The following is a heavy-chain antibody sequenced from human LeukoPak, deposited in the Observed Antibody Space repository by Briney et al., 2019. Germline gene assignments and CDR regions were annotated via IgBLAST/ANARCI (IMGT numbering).Heavy chain of an antibody. V-gene: IGHV3-23*01. J-gene: IGHJ4*02. CDR2: ISGSGGST. D-gene: IGHD5-18*01. Sequence: PGGSLRLSCAASGFTFSSYAMSWVRQAPGKGLEWVSAISGSGGSTYYADSVKGRFTISRDNSKNTLYLQMNSLRAEDTAVYYCAKDSPFLYSYGLFDYWDQGTLVTVSS. CDR1: GFTFSSYA. CDR3: AKDSPFLYSYGLFDY.